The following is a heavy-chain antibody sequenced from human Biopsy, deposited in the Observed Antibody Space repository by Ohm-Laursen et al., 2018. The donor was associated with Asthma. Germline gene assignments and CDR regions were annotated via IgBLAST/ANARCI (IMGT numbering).Heavy chain of an antibody. CDR1: GFAVSRDH. V-gene: IGHV3-53*01. CDR2: IYSGGTS. J-gene: IGHJ4*02. Sequence: SLRLSCAATGFAVSRDHMFWVRQAPGKGLEWASVIYSGGTSHTADSVRGRFTISRDYSKNTLCLQMHSLRAEDTAVHYCARGDSSGWSQYYFDYWGQGTLVTVSS. D-gene: IGHD6-19*01. CDR3: ARGDSSGWSQYYFDY.